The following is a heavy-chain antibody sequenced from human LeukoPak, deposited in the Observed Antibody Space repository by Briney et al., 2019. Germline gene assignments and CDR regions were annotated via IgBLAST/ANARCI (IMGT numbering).Heavy chain of an antibody. J-gene: IGHJ3*02. V-gene: IGHV3-66*01. CDR2: IYSGGST. CDR3: ARGPNWNYVEDAFDI. Sequence: GGSLRLSCAASGFTVSSNYMSWVRQAPGKGLEWVSVIYSGGSTYYADSVKGRFTISRDNSKNTLYLQMNSLRAEDTAVYYCARGPNWNYVEDAFDIWGQGTMVTVSS. D-gene: IGHD1-7*01. CDR1: GFTVSSNY.